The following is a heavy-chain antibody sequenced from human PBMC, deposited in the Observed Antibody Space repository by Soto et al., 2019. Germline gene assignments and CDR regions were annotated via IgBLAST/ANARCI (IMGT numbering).Heavy chain of an antibody. J-gene: IGHJ4*02. V-gene: IGHV1-3*04. CDR3: AREDYKNILKWFDF. D-gene: IGHD1-20*01. Sequence: ASVKVYCKASGYTFSNYGMHWVRQAPGQILEWLGWINTGNGYTKYSQNFQGRVTITRDTSARTVYMELSSLKSEDTAVYYCAREDYKNILKWFDFWGQGTLVTVSS. CDR2: INTGNGYT. CDR1: GYTFSNYG.